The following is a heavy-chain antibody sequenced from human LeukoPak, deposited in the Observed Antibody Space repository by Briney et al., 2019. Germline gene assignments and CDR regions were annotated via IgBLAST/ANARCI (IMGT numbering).Heavy chain of an antibody. D-gene: IGHD3-9*01. CDR1: GSTFSDYY. CDR3: ARDKDFDWLLDY. CDR2: ISSSGSTI. Sequence: RPGGSLRLSCAASGSTFSDYYMSWIRQAPGKGLEWVSYISSSGSTIYYADSVKGRFTISRDNAKNSLYLQMNSLRAEDTAVYYCARDKDFDWLLDYWGQGTLVTVSS. J-gene: IGHJ4*02. V-gene: IGHV3-11*01.